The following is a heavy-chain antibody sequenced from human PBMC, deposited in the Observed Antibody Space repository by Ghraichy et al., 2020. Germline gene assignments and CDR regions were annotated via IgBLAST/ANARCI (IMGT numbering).Heavy chain of an antibody. V-gene: IGHV4-39*01. CDR1: GGSISSSSYY. J-gene: IGHJ6*02. D-gene: IGHD4-23*01. CDR3: AGDGGNSYYYYYGMDV. CDR2: IYYSGST. Sequence: SEPLSLTCTVSGGSISSSSYYWGWIRQPPGKGLEWIGSIYYSGSTYYNPSLKSRVTISVDTSKNQFSLKLSSVTAADKAVYYCAGDGGNSYYYYYGMDVWGQGTTVTVSS.